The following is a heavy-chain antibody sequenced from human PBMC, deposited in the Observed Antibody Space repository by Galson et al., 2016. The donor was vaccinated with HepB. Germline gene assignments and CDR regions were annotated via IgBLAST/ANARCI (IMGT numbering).Heavy chain of an antibody. CDR3: VKRPTATGGYFDY. J-gene: IGHJ4*02. V-gene: IGHV3-23*01. Sequence: SLRLSCAASGFTLNNYVMSWVRRVPGRGLESVSSIIGSGATTYYTDSVRGRFTISREISKNTLYLVLNSLRADDTAVYYCVKRPTATGGYFDYWGQGTLVTVSS. CDR2: IIGSGATT. D-gene: IGHD2-8*02. CDR1: GFTLNNYV.